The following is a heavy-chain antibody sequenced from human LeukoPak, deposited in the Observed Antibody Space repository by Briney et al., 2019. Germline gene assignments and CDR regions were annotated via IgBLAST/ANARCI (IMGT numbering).Heavy chain of an antibody. Sequence: PGGSLRLSCAASGFTFSNYWMHWARQAPGKGLVWVSRIHSDGSSTTSADSVKGRFTISRDNAENTLYLQMNSLRAEDTAVYFCARGNAHAFDIWGQGTMVTVSS. CDR3: ARGNAHAFDI. CDR2: IHSDGSST. D-gene: IGHD1-1*01. CDR1: GFTFSNYW. J-gene: IGHJ3*02. V-gene: IGHV3-74*01.